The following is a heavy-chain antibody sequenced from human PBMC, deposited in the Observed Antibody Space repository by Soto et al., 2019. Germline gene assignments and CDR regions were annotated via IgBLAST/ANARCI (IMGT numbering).Heavy chain of an antibody. J-gene: IGHJ5*02. D-gene: IGHD6-19*01. CDR2: ISHSGTSK. V-gene: IGHV3-30*18. Sequence: QVQLVESGGGVVQPGESLKVACAASGFTVATTGMHWVRQAPGKGLEWVAMISHSGTSKVYIDSVQGRFTISRDNAKNNPFLQMDSLRPEDTAIYYCAKDWGSSGWFNWFNPWGQGVLVTVSS. CDR3: AKDWGSSGWFNWFNP. CDR1: GFTVATTG.